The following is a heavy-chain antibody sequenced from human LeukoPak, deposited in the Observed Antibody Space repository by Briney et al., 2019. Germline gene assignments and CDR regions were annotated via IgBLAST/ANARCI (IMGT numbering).Heavy chain of an antibody. D-gene: IGHD5-18*01. CDR2: IIPIFGTA. CDR1: GGTFSSYA. Sequence: ASVKVSCKASGGTFSSYAISWVRQAPGQGLEWMGGIIPIFGTANYAQKFQGRVTITADESTSTAYMELSSLRSEDTAVYYCARNVDTAMGEAPYYFDYWGQGTLVTVSS. V-gene: IGHV1-69*13. CDR3: ARNVDTAMGEAPYYFDY. J-gene: IGHJ4*02.